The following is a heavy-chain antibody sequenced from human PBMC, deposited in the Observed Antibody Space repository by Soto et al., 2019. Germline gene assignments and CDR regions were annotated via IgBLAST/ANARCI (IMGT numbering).Heavy chain of an antibody. D-gene: IGHD6-6*01. V-gene: IGHV4-61*01. CDR3: ARGRWGSSSPPFDY. CDR1: GGSVSSGRYY. CDR2: IYNSDSA. Sequence: SETLSLTCTVSGGSVSSGRYYWNWIRQTPGKGLEWIGHIYNSDSANYDPSLKSRVTISVDTSKNQFSLKLSSVTAADTAVYYCARGRWGSSSPPFDYWGQGTPVTVSS. J-gene: IGHJ4*02.